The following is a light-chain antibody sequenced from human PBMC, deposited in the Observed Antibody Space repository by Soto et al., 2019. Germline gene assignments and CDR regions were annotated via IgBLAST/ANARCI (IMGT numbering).Light chain of an antibody. Sequence: QPVLTQPPSVSGAPGQRVTISGTGNNSNLGAGYDVHWYQQLPGAAPKLVIFGNRNRPSGVPERFSGSKSGTSASLAITGLQAEDEADYYCQAYDYSLTAFVFGGGTKLTVL. V-gene: IGLV1-40*01. CDR1: NSNLGAGYD. CDR3: QAYDYSLTAFV. CDR2: GNR. J-gene: IGLJ3*02.